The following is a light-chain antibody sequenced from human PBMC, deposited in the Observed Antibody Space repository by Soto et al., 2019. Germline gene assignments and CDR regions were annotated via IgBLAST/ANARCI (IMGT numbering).Light chain of an antibody. CDR1: QSVSSSY. Sequence: EIVLTQSPGTLSLSPGERATLSCRASQSVSSSYFACYQQKPGQAPRLLIYGASSRATGIQDRFSGSGSGTDFTLTISRLEPEDFAVYYCQQYGSSPPYTFGQGTKLEIK. J-gene: IGKJ2*01. CDR2: GAS. CDR3: QQYGSSPPYT. V-gene: IGKV3-20*01.